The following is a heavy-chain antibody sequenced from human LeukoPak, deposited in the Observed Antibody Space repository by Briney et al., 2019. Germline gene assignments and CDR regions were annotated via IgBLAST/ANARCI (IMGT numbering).Heavy chain of an antibody. Sequence: DSVKVSCKPSRYTFTGSYMNWVPQAPRQQLECLGWINPNSGGTNYAQKFQGRVTMTRDTSISTAYMELSRLRSDDTAVYYCASGGYSYGSLDFDYWGQGTLVTVSS. CDR1: RYTFTGSY. CDR3: ASGGYSYGSLDFDY. CDR2: INPNSGGT. J-gene: IGHJ4*02. V-gene: IGHV1-2*02. D-gene: IGHD5-18*01.